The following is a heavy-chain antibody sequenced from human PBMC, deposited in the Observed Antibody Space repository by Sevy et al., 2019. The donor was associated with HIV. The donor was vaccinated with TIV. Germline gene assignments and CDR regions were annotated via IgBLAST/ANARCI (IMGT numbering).Heavy chain of an antibody. CDR3: ARHIVFGSWFDP. Sequence: GGSLRLSCAASGFIFSDDYMSWIRQTPGKGLEWVSYISGSGSTIYYADSVKGRFTISRDNAKNSLYLQMNSLRAEDTAVYYCARHIVFGSWFDPWGQGTLVTVSS. CDR2: ISGSGSTI. CDR1: GFIFSDDY. D-gene: IGHD2-21*01. J-gene: IGHJ5*02. V-gene: IGHV3-11*01.